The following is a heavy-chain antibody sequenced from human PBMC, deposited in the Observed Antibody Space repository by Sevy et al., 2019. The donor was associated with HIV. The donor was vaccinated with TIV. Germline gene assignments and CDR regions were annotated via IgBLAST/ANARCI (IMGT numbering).Heavy chain of an antibody. V-gene: IGHV4-4*02. J-gene: IGHJ4*02. CDR1: GGSISSNNW. CDR3: ARGVGAYCSSTSCHVDY. D-gene: IGHD2-2*01. CDR2: IYHSGST. Sequence: SETLSLTCAVSGGSISSNNWWNWVRQTPGKGLEWIGEIYHSGSTNRNPSLKSRVTISVDKSKNQFSLKLSSVTAADTAVYYCARGVGAYCSSTSCHVDYWGQGTLVTVSS.